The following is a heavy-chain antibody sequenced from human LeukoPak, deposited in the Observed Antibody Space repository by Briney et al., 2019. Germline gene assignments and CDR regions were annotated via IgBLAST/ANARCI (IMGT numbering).Heavy chain of an antibody. V-gene: IGHV3-21*04. Sequence: PGGSLRLSCAASGFTFSSYSMNWVRQAPGKGLEWVSSISSSSSYIYYADSAKGRFTISRDNAKNSLYLQMNSLRAADTAVYYCARSPDDEHSKPYYYFDYWGQGTLVTVSS. CDR2: ISSSSSYI. CDR3: ARSPDDEHSKPYYYFDY. D-gene: IGHD3-3*02. CDR1: GFTFSSYS. J-gene: IGHJ4*02.